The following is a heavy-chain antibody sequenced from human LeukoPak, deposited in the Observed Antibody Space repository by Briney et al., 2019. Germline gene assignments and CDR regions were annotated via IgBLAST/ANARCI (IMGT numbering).Heavy chain of an antibody. CDR1: GFTFSSYE. D-gene: IGHD3-22*01. J-gene: IGHJ4*02. CDR3: ARDYYDSSGYCGY. Sequence: PGGSLRLSCAASGFTFSSYEMNWVRQAPGKGLEWVSYISSSGSTIYYADSVKGRFTISRDNAKNSLYLQMNSLRAEDTAVYYCARDYYDSSGYCGYWGQGTLVTVSS. CDR2: ISSSGSTI. V-gene: IGHV3-48*03.